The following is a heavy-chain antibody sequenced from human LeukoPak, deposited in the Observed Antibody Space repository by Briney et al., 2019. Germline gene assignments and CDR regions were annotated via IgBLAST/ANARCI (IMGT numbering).Heavy chain of an antibody. Sequence: GESLKISCKGSGYSFTSYWIGWVRQMPGKGLEWMGIIYPGDSDTKYSPSFRGQVTISADKSISTAYLQWSSLKASDTAMYYCATGYYPHYFDYCGQGTLVTVSS. CDR2: IYPGDSDT. CDR3: ATGYYPHYFDY. J-gene: IGHJ4*02. CDR1: GYSFTSYW. D-gene: IGHD3-22*01. V-gene: IGHV5-51*01.